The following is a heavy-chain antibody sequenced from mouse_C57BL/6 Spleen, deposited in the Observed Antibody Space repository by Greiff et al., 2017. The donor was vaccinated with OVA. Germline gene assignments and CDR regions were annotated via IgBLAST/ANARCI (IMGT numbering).Heavy chain of an antibody. CDR1: GYTFTSYG. CDR2: IYPRSGNT. CDR3: ARRTVVAPPFDY. Sequence: QVQLQQSGAELARPGASVKLSCKASGYTFTSYGISWVKQRTGQGLEWIGEIYPRSGNTYSNEKFKGKATLTADKSSSTAYMELRSLTSEDSAVYFCARRTVVAPPFDYWGQGTTLTVSS. J-gene: IGHJ2*01. V-gene: IGHV1-81*01. D-gene: IGHD1-1*01.